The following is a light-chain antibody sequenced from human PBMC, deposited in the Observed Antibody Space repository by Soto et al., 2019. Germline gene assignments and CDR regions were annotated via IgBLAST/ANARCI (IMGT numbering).Light chain of an antibody. J-gene: IGKJ4*01. CDR3: QQRGTWHPLS. Sequence: EIVLTQSPATLSLSPGDRAILSCRASQNIGTNLAWYLQRPGQAPRLLIYAASNRASGIPARFSGSGSGTDFSLTIGNLEPEDFAVYYCQQRGTWHPLSFGGGTKVQIK. V-gene: IGKV3D-11*02. CDR1: QNIGTN. CDR2: AAS.